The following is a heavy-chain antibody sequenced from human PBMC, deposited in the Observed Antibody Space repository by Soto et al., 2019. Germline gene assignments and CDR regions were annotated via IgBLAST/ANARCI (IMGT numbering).Heavy chain of an antibody. Sequence: EVQMLESGGGLVQPGGSLRLSCAASGFIFSNYAMSWVRQAPGKGLEWVAGRGGANGDTYYADSVRGRFDISRDNSKSTRFLQMNSLRAEDTAVDYCAKDRGSHNSVWDPFDNWGQGTMVTVSS. CDR3: AKDRGSHNSVWDPFDN. J-gene: IGHJ3*02. CDR2: RGGANGDT. V-gene: IGHV3-23*01. D-gene: IGHD1-26*01. CDR1: GFIFSNYA.